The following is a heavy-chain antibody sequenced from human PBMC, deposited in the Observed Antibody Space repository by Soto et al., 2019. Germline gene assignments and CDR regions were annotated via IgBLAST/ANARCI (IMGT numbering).Heavy chain of an antibody. CDR3: AREIGYSSSWPSSGYYYYGMDV. CDR2: IIPIFGTA. V-gene: IGHV1-69*06. D-gene: IGHD6-13*01. CDR1: GGTFSSYA. J-gene: IGHJ6*02. Sequence: QVQLVQSGAEVKKPGSSVKVSCKASGGTFSSYAISWVRQAPGQGLEWMGGIIPIFGTANYAQKFQGRVTITANKSTRTAYMELSSLRSEDTAVYYCAREIGYSSSWPSSGYYYYGMDVWGQGTTVTVSS.